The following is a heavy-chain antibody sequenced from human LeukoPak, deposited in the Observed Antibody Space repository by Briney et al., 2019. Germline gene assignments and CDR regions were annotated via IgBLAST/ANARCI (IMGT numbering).Heavy chain of an antibody. Sequence: GRSLRLSCAASGFTFSSYAMHWVRQAPGKGLEWVAVISYDGSNKYYADSVKGRFTISRDNSKNSLYPQMNSLRAEDTAVYYCAKSDYGSGSYLNYWGQGTLVTVSS. CDR1: GFTFSSYA. J-gene: IGHJ4*02. D-gene: IGHD3-10*01. V-gene: IGHV3-30*04. CDR3: AKSDYGSGSYLNY. CDR2: ISYDGSNK.